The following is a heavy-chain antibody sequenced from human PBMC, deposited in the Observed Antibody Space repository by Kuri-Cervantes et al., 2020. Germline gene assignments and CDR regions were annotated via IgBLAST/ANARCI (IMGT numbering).Heavy chain of an antibody. Sequence: SETLSLTCSVSAGSISSSSHYWGWIRQPPGKGLEWIGSIYYSGSTYYNPSLKSRVTISVDTSKNQFSLKLSSVTAADTAVYYCARHSSAAMVNGWGQGTLVTVSS. CDR3: ARHSSAAMVNG. D-gene: IGHD5-18*01. V-gene: IGHV4-39*01. J-gene: IGHJ4*02. CDR2: IYYSGST. CDR1: AGSISSSSHY.